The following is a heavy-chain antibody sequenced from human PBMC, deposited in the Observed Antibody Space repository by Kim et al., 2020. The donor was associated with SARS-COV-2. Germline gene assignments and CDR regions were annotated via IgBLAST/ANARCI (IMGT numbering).Heavy chain of an antibody. Sequence: SETLSLTCAVYGGSFSGYYWSWIRQPPGKGLEWIGEINHSGSTNYNPSLKSRVTISVDTSKNQFSLKLSSVTAADTAVYYCARRKGSFSTKRIAAAGTPLSGWGQGTLVTGSS. V-gene: IGHV4-34*01. CDR2: INHSGST. CDR3: ARRKGSFSTKRIAAAGTPLSG. CDR1: GGSFSGYY. J-gene: IGHJ4*02. D-gene: IGHD6-13*01.